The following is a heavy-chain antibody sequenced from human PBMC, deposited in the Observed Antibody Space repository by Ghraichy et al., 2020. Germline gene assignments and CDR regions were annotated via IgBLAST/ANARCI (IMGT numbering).Heavy chain of an antibody. J-gene: IGHJ4*02. V-gene: IGHV3-23*01. CDR3: VKDHDSGNYYPAYDY. CDR1: VFTFTNNA. CDR2: ISDRGVDT. D-gene: IGHD1-26*01. Sequence: LSLTCAASVFTFTNNAMSWVRQAPRKGLEWVSFISDRGVDTNYPDSVKGRFTISRDNSKNTLYLQMTSLRAEDTAIYSCVKDHDSGNYYPAYDYWGQGTLVTVSS.